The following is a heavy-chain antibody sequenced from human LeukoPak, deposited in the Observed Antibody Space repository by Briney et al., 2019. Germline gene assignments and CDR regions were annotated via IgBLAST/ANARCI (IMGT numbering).Heavy chain of an antibody. Sequence: GGSLRLSCAASGFTFSSYEMNWVRQAPGKGLEWVSYIGSSGSTIYYADSVKGRFTISRDNAKNSLYLQMNSLRAEDTAVYYCASPNNWFDPWGQGTLVTVSS. CDR2: IGSSGSTI. V-gene: IGHV3-48*03. J-gene: IGHJ5*02. CDR3: ASPNNWFDP. CDR1: GFTFSSYE.